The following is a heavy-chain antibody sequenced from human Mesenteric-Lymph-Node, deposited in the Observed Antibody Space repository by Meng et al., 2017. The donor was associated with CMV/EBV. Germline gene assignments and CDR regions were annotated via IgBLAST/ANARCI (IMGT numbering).Heavy chain of an antibody. CDR2: ISGSCSRT. V-gene: IGHV3-23*01. CDR3: AKDLGIAVAGGTGNWFDP. CDR1: GFSFTSYA. D-gene: IGHD6-19*01. J-gene: IGHJ5*02. Sequence: GGSLRLSCAASGFSFTSYAMSWVRQAPGKGLEWVSVISGSCSRTYYADSVKGRLTISRDNSKNTLYLQMNSLRAEDTAVYYCAKDLGIAVAGGTGNWFDPWGQGTLVTVSS.